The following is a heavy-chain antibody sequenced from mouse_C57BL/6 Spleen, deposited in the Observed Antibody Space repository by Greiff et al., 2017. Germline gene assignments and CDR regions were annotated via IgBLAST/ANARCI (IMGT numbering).Heavy chain of an antibody. Sequence: VQLQQPGAELVKPGASVKMSCKASGYTFTSYWITWVKQRPGQGLEWLGDIYPGSGSTNYNEKFKSKATLTVDTSSSTAYMQLRSLTSEDSAVYYCAKNYYRALDDWGQGTTLTVSS. J-gene: IGHJ2*01. CDR2: IYPGSGST. D-gene: IGHD1-1*01. CDR3: AKNYYRALDD. CDR1: GYTFTSYW. V-gene: IGHV1-55*01.